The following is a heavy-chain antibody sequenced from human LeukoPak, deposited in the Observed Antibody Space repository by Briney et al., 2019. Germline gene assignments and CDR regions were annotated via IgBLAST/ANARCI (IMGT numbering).Heavy chain of an antibody. CDR1: GFTFSSYA. V-gene: IGHV3-23*01. CDR3: AKVFEGERVVVILDY. J-gene: IGHJ4*02. D-gene: IGHD3-22*01. Sequence: PGGSLRLSCAASGFTFSSYAMSWVRQAPGKGLEWVSAISGSGGSTYYAGSVKGRFTISRDNSKNTLYLQMNSLRAEDTAVYYCAKVFEGERVVVILDYWGQGTLVTVSS. CDR2: ISGSGGST.